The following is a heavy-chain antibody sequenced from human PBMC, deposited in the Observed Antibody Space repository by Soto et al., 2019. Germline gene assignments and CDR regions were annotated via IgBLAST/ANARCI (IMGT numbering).Heavy chain of an antibody. CDR2: ISSDGSST. CDR3: TRSAYMDV. V-gene: IGHV3-74*01. Sequence: PGGSLRLSCAASGFTFSSYWMHWVRQAPGKGLVWVSRISSDGSSTSYADSVKGRFTISRDNAKSSLYLQMNSLRAEDTAVYYATRSAYMDVWGKGTTVTVSS. CDR1: GFTFSSYW. D-gene: IGHD2-2*01. J-gene: IGHJ6*03.